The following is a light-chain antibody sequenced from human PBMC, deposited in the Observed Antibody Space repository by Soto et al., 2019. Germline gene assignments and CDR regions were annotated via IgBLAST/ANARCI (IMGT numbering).Light chain of an antibody. CDR3: HHYGRSPIFT. V-gene: IGKV3-20*01. CDR2: AAS. CDR1: QSVANNH. J-gene: IGKJ3*01. Sequence: EVVLTQSPGTLSLSAGERATLSCRASQSVANNHLAWYQQRPGQAPRLLIYAASTRAAGIPDRFSGSGSGTDFTRTISRLEPEEFGVFFCHHYGRSPIFTFGPGTTVDMK.